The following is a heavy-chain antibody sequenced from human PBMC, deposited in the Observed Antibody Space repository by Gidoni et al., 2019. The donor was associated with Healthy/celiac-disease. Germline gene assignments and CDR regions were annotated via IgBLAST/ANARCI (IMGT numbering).Heavy chain of an antibody. J-gene: IGHJ4*02. CDR2: ISSSSSYI. CDR3: AIAAAGTPGDY. Sequence: EVQLVESGGGLVKPGGSLRLSCAASGFTFSSYSMNWVRQAPGKGLEWVSSISSSSSYIYYADSVKGRFTISRDNAKNSLYLQMNSLRAEDTAVYYCAIAAAGTPGDYWGQGTLVTVSS. V-gene: IGHV3-21*01. CDR1: GFTFSSYS. D-gene: IGHD6-13*01.